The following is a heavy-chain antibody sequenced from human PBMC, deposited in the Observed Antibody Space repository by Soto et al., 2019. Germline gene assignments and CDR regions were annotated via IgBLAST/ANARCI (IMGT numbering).Heavy chain of an antibody. CDR3: ARGAGTSLYGSAFDY. Sequence: PSETLSLTCAVYGGSFSGCYWSWIRQPPGKGLEWIGEINHSGSTNYNPSLKSRVTISVDTSKNQFSLKLSSVTAADTAVYYCARGAGTSLYGSAFDYWGQGTLVTVSS. D-gene: IGHD1-7*01. CDR1: GGSFSGCY. V-gene: IGHV4-34*01. J-gene: IGHJ4*02. CDR2: INHSGST.